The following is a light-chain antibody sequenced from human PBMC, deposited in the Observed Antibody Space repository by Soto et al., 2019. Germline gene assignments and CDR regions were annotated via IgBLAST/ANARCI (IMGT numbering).Light chain of an antibody. Sequence: IQMTQSPSTLSASVGDRVTITCRASQSISSWLAWYKQKPGKAPKLLIYKASTLKSGVPSRFSGSGSGTEFTLTIRSLKPDDFATYYCQHYNSYATFGQGTRLEIK. J-gene: IGKJ5*01. CDR1: QSISSW. CDR2: KAS. CDR3: QHYNSYAT. V-gene: IGKV1-5*03.